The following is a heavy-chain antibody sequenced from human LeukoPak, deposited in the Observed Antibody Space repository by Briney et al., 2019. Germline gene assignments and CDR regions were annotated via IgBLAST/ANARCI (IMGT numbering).Heavy chain of an antibody. CDR3: ARGRGPLRVEFGD. D-gene: IGHD3-16*01. CDR2: IFSGGST. CDR1: GGSLSSHY. V-gene: IGHV4-4*09. J-gene: IGHJ4*02. Sequence: SETLSLTCNVSGGSLSSHYCSWIRQAPGKGLEWIGFIFSGGSTNYNPSLKSRVSITMDTSQNQFSLKLTSVTAADTAVYYCARGRGPLRVEFGDWGQGALVTVSS.